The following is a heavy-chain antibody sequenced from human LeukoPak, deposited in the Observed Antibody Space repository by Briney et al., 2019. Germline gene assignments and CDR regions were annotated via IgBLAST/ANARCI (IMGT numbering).Heavy chain of an antibody. D-gene: IGHD1-14*01. CDR1: GFTFSDYA. CDR2: ISYDGSNK. J-gene: IGHJ4*02. CDR3: ARDPLNRRWGSYYFDY. Sequence: GGSLRLSCAASGFTFSDYAMHWVRQAPGKGLEWVAVISYDGSNKYYADSVKGRFTISRDNSKSTLYLQINSLRGEGTAVYYCARDPLNRRWGSYYFDYWGQGTLVTVSS. V-gene: IGHV3-30-3*01.